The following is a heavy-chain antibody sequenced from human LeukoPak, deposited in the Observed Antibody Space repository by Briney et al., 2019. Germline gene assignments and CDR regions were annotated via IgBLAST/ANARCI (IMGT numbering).Heavy chain of an antibody. D-gene: IGHD6-13*01. V-gene: IGHV3-30*04. CDR3: ARLSSSWYYYYYGMDV. CDR2: ISYDGSNK. J-gene: IGHJ6*02. CDR1: GFTFSSHA. Sequence: GGSLRLSCAVSGFTFSSHAMHWVRQAPGKGLEWVAVISYDGSNKYYADSVKGRFTISRDNSKNTLYLQMNSLRAEDTAVYYCARLSSSWYYYYYGMDVWGQGTTVTVSS.